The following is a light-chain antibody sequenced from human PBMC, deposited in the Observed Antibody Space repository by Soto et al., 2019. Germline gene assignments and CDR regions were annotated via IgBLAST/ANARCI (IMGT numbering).Light chain of an antibody. CDR1: QSVSSN. CDR3: QQYNNWPPA. J-gene: IGKJ1*01. V-gene: IGKV3-15*01. CDR2: GAS. Sequence: EIVMTQSRATLSVSPGERATLSCRASQSVSSNLAWYQQKPGQAPRLLIYGASTRATGIPARFSGSGSGTEFTLTISSLQSEDFAVYYCQQYNNWPPAFGQGTKV.